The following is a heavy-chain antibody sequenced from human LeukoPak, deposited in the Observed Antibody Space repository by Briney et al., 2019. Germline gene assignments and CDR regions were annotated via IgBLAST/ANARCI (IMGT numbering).Heavy chain of an antibody. V-gene: IGHV1-2*02. CDR2: INTNSGGT. J-gene: IGHJ4*02. CDR3: ARAPWFDY. CDR1: GYTFTVYY. Sequence: GSVTVSCTASGYTFTVYYIHWVRQAPGQGLEWMGWINTNSGGTNSAQKFQGRVTMTRVTSISTAYMELSRLRSDDTAVYYCARAPWFDYWGQGTLVTVSS.